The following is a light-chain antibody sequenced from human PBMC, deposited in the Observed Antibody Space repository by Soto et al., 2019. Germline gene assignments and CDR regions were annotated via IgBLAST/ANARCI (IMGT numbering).Light chain of an antibody. Sequence: DIQMTQSPSSLSTSVGDRVTITCRASQAIGIYLAWYQQKPGKVPKLLIYAASTLQSGVPSRFSGSGSGTDFPLTINSLQPEDVATYYCQKYSGAPPTFGQGTKVEIK. V-gene: IGKV1-27*01. CDR1: QAIGIY. CDR2: AAS. J-gene: IGKJ1*01. CDR3: QKYSGAPPT.